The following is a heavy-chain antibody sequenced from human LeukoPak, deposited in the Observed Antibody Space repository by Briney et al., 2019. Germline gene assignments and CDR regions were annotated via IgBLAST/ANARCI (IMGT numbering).Heavy chain of an antibody. CDR3: AATAAGTQDFDY. CDR2: ISGSGGST. CDR1: GFTFSRYG. D-gene: IGHD6-13*01. V-gene: IGHV3-23*01. J-gene: IGHJ4*02. Sequence: GGTLKLSCAASGFTFSRYGMNWVRQAPGKGLEWVSAISGSGGSTYYADSVKGRFTTSRDNSKNTLYLQMNSLRAEDTAVYYCAATAAGTQDFDYWGQGTLVTVSS.